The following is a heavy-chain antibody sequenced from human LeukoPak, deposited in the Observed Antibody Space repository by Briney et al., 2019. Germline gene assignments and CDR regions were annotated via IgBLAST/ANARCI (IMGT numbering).Heavy chain of an antibody. CDR2: SYYSGST. Sequence: PSETLSLTCTVSGGSISSRNYYWGWIRQPPGKGLEWIGTSYYSGSTYYNPSLKSRVTISVDTSKNQFFLKLSSVTAADTAVYYCARDLYDFWSGFVHWGQGTLVTVSS. V-gene: IGHV4-39*07. CDR1: GGSISSRNYY. D-gene: IGHD3-3*01. J-gene: IGHJ4*02. CDR3: ARDLYDFWSGFVH.